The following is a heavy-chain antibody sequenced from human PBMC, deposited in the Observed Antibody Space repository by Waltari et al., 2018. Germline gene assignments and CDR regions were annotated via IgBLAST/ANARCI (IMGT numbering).Heavy chain of an antibody. Sequence: QVQLQESGPGLVKPSATLSLTCAVSGYSLSSGYYWGWIRQPPGKGLEWIGSIYHSGSTYYNPSLKSRVTISVDTSKNQFSLKLSSVTAADTAVYYCARDGGLRLLFWPWGQGTLVTVSS. V-gene: IGHV4-38-2*02. CDR3: ARDGGLRLLFWP. D-gene: IGHD2-21*02. J-gene: IGHJ4*02. CDR2: IYHSGST. CDR1: GYSLSSGYY.